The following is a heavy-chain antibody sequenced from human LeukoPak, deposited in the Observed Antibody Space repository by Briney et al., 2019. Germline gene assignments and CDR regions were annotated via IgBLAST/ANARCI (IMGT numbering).Heavy chain of an antibody. J-gene: IGHJ4*02. CDR2: MNPNSGNT. CDR1: GYSFTSYD. Sequence: GASVKVSCKAPGYSFTSYDINWVRQATGQGLEWMGWMNPNSGNTGSAQKFQGRVTMTRNTSISTAYMELSNLRSEDTAVYYCARRVAAGGTCMGYWGQGTLVTVSS. D-gene: IGHD6-13*01. V-gene: IGHV1-8*01. CDR3: ARRVAAGGTCMGY.